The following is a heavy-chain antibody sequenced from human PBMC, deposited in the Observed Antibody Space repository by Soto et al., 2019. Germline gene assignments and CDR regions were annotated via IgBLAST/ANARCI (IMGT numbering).Heavy chain of an antibody. Sequence: PGRGLEWIGYIYYAGNTLYTPSLKSRVTISVDTSKNQFSLKLSSVTAADTAVYYFFFHAEVAMLQSVPVSAFLLNRSSDL. D-gene: IGHD2-2*01. J-gene: IGHJ2*01. V-gene: IGHV4-59*01. CDR3: FFHAEVAMLQSVPVSAFLLNRSSDL. CDR2: IYYAGNT.